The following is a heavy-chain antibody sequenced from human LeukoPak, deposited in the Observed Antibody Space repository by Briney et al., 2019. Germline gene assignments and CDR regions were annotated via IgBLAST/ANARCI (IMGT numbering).Heavy chain of an antibody. CDR3: ARNSESSGEFDP. CDR1: GGSFSGYY. Sequence: SETLSLTCAVYGGSFSGYYWSWIRQPPGKGLEWIGEINHSGSTNYNPSLKSRVTISVDTSKNQFSLKLSSVTAADTAVYYCARNSESSGEFDPWGQGTLVTVSP. V-gene: IGHV4-34*01. J-gene: IGHJ5*02. D-gene: IGHD1-14*01. CDR2: INHSGST.